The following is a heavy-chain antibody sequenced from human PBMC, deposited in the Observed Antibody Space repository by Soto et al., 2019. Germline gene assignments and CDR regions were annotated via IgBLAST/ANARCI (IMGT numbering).Heavy chain of an antibody. V-gene: IGHV4-59*12. CDR3: ARVYYGSGSGNYYYYGMDV. J-gene: IGHJ6*02. CDR2: IYDSGST. Sequence: PSETLSLTCTVSGGSISSYSWSWIRQPPGKGLEWIGYIYDSGSTNYNPSLKSPVTISVDTSKNQFSLKLSSVTAADTAVYYCARVYYGSGSGNYYYYGMDVWGQGTTVTVSS. D-gene: IGHD3-10*01. CDR1: GGSISSYS.